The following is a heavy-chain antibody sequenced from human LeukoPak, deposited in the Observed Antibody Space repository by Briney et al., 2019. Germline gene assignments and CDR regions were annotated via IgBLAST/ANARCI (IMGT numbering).Heavy chain of an antibody. J-gene: IGHJ4*02. D-gene: IGHD2-15*01. Sequence: SETLSLTCTVSGGSISSGSYDWYWIRQPAGKGLEWIGHIYTSGSSNYSPSLKSRVTISVDTSKNQFSLKLTSVTAADTAVYYCARAYCSGGSCYGLDYWGQGTLVTVSS. CDR2: IYTSGSS. CDR1: GGSISSGSYD. CDR3: ARAYCSGGSCYGLDY. V-gene: IGHV4-61*09.